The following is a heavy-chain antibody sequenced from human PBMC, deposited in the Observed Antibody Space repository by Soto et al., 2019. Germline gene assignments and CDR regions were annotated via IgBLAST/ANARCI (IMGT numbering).Heavy chain of an antibody. CDR1: GYTFIGYY. CDR3: GRDGVAATPLGWFDP. J-gene: IGHJ5*02. CDR2: INPRSGDT. V-gene: IGHV1-2*06. Sequence: ASVKVSCKASGYTFIGYYIHWVRQAPGQGLEWMGRINPRSGDTTYAQKFQGRLTMTRDTSISTAYMELSSLRSDDTAVYYCGRDGVAATPLGWFDPWG. D-gene: IGHD1-26*01.